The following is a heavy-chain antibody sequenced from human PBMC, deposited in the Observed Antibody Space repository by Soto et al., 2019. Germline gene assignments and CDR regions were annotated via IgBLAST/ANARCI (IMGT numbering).Heavy chain of an antibody. CDR3: ARQSFTYYYDSSGYYFDY. CDR2: IYYSGST. CDR1: GGSISSSSYY. D-gene: IGHD3-22*01. Sequence: SATLSLTCTFSGGSISSSSYYWCWIRQPAGKGLEWIGSIYYSGSTYYNPSLKSRVTISVDTSKNQFSLKLSSVTAADTAVYYCARQSFTYYYDSSGYYFDYWGQGNLVTVSS. J-gene: IGHJ4*02. V-gene: IGHV4-39*01.